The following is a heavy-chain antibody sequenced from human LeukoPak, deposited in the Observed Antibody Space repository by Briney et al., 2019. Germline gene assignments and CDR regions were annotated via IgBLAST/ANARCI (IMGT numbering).Heavy chain of an antibody. CDR2: IIPIFGTA. Sequence: SVKVSCKASGGTFSSYAISWVRQAPGQGLEWMGRIIPIFGTANYAQKFQGRVTITTDESTSTAYMELSSLRSAATAVYYCPRDQRRDGYHDVFDIGGQGTMVTVS. V-gene: IGHV1-69*05. D-gene: IGHD5-24*01. CDR1: GGTFSSYA. J-gene: IGHJ3*02. CDR3: PRDQRRDGYHDVFDI.